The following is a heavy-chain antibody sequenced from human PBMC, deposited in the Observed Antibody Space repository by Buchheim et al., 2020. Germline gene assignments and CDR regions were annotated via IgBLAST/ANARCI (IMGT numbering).Heavy chain of an antibody. CDR1: GGSISSYY. Sequence: QVQLQESGPGLVKPSETLSLTCTVSGGSISSYYWSWIRQPPGKGLEWIGYIYYSGSTNYNPSLKSRVTISVDTSKNQFSLKLSSVTAADTAVYYCASSGVVVAATGGGYYYGMDVWGQGTT. CDR3: ASSGVVVAATGGGYYYGMDV. CDR2: IYYSGST. V-gene: IGHV4-59*01. D-gene: IGHD2-15*01. J-gene: IGHJ6*02.